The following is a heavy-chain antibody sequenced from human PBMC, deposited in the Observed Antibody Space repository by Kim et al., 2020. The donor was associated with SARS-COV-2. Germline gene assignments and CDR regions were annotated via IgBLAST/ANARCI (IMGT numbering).Heavy chain of an antibody. D-gene: IGHD4-17*01. CDR2: IYYSGST. V-gene: IGHV4-39*01. J-gene: IGHJ3*02. CDR1: GGSISSSSYY. CDR3: VRHEVTTYAFDI. Sequence: SETLSLTCTVSGGSISSSSYYWGWIRQPPGKGLEWIGSIYYSGSTYYNPSLKSRVTISVDTSKNQFSLKLSSVTAADTAVYYCVRHEVTTYAFDIWGQGTMVTVSS.